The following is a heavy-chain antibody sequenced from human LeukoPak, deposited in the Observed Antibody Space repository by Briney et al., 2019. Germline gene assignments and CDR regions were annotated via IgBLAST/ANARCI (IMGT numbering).Heavy chain of an antibody. Sequence: GGSLRLSCAASGFSFSTTWMYWVRQPPGQGLVWVARITSDGTIISYAESVKGRFTISRDNAKNTLYLQMKSLRVDDTAVYYCARDWYHAIDYWGQGTLVTVSS. J-gene: IGHJ4*02. D-gene: IGHD2-2*01. CDR2: ITSDGTII. CDR1: GFSFSTTW. CDR3: ARDWYHAIDY. V-gene: IGHV3-74*03.